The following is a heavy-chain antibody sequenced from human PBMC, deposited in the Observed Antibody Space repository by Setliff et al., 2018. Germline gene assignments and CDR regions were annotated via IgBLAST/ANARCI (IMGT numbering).Heavy chain of an antibody. Sequence: SETLSLTCTVSGGSISSYYWSWIRQPPGKGLEWIGHIYYSGSTNYNPSLKSRVIISVDTFRSQFSLQMNSLRPEDTAVYYCARTCSGSGCYAGLESWGQGTPVTVSS. CDR2: IYYSGST. CDR3: ARTCSGSGCYAGLES. D-gene: IGHD2-15*01. V-gene: IGHV4-59*01. J-gene: IGHJ4*02. CDR1: GGSISSYY.